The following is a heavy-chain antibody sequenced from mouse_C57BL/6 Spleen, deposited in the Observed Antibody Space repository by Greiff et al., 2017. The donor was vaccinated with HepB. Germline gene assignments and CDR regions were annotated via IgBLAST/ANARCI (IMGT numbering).Heavy chain of an antibody. CDR1: GFNIKDDY. J-gene: IGHJ1*03. V-gene: IGHV14-4*01. Sequence: VQLQQSGAELVRPGASVKLSCTASGFNIKDDYMHWVKQRPEQGLEWIGWIDPENGDTEYASKFQGKATITADTSSNTAYLQLSSLTSEDTAVYYCTTANWEKYVDVWGTGTTVTVSS. D-gene: IGHD4-1*01. CDR2: IDPENGDT. CDR3: TTANWEKYVDV.